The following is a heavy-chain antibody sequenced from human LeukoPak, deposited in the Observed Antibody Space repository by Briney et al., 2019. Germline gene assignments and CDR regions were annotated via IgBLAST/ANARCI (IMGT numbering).Heavy chain of an antibody. CDR1: GFTFSSYA. V-gene: IGHV3-30*04. J-gene: IGHJ4*02. Sequence: GGSLRLSCAASGFTFSSYAMHWVRQAPGKGLEWVAVISYDGSNKYYADSVKGRFTISRDNSKNTLYLQMNSLRAEDTAVYCCARGPNGSGSPYYFDYWGQGTLVTVSS. CDR2: ISYDGSNK. CDR3: ARGPNGSGSPYYFDY. D-gene: IGHD3-10*01.